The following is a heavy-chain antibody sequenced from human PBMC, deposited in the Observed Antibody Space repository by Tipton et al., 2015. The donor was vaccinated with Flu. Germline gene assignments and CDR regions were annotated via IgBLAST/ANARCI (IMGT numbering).Heavy chain of an antibody. CDR2: IYPGDSDT. J-gene: IGHJ4*02. CDR1: GYIFTNYW. Sequence: QLVQSGADVKKPGESLKISCKTSGYIFTNYWIGWVRQMPGKGLEWMGMIYPGDSDTRYGPSSQGQVTMSVDNSISTVYLQWSSLETSDTAVYYCVRPATAYNSDDYWGQGILATVSS. V-gene: IGHV5-51*03. CDR3: VRPATAYNSDDY. D-gene: IGHD6-25*01.